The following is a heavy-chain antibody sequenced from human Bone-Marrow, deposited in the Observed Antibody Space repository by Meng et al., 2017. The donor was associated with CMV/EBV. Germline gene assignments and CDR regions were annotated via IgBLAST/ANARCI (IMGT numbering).Heavy chain of an antibody. D-gene: IGHD3-10*01. Sequence: GGSLRLSCAASGFTFSSYWMSWVRQAPGKGLEWVANIKQDGSEKYYVDSVKGRFTISRDNSKNTLYLQMNSLRAEDTAVYYCAKDVVLWFGELFTPYFDYWGQGTLVTVSS. J-gene: IGHJ4*02. CDR2: IKQDGSEK. V-gene: IGHV3-7*03. CDR3: AKDVVLWFGELFTPYFDY. CDR1: GFTFSSYW.